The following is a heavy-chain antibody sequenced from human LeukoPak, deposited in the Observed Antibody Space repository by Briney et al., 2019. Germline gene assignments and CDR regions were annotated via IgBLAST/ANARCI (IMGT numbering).Heavy chain of an antibody. CDR1: GFTFDDYG. Sequence: PGGSLRLSCAASGFTFDDYGMSWVRQAPGKGLEWVSGINWNGGSTGYADSVKGRFTISRDNAKNSLYLQMNSLRAEDTALYYCAREGSSSWFGTGRDAFDIWGQGTMVTVSS. J-gene: IGHJ3*02. D-gene: IGHD6-13*01. CDR3: AREGSSSWFGTGRDAFDI. CDR2: INWNGGST. V-gene: IGHV3-20*04.